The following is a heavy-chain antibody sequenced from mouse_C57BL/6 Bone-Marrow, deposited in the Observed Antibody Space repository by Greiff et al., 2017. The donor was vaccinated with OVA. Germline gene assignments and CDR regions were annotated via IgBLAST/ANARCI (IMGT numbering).Heavy chain of an antibody. D-gene: IGHD2-5*01. J-gene: IGHJ4*01. CDR2: IDPADGGT. Sequence: VQLQQSGAELVRPGASVTLSCKASGYTFTDYEMDWVKQTPVHGLEWIGAIDPADGGTAYNQKFKGKAILTADKSSSTAYMELRSLTSDDSAFYYCTRGYSNYYAMDYWGQGTSVTVSS. CDR3: TRGYSNYYAMDY. CDR1: GYTFTDYE. V-gene: IGHV1-15*01.